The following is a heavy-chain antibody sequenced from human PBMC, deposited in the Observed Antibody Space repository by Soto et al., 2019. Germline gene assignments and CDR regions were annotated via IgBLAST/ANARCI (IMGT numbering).Heavy chain of an antibody. D-gene: IGHD3-22*01. CDR2: FCYTGST. J-gene: IGHJ5*02. CDR1: GGSISGRC. CDR3: AKSHYDSSGYYIIDH. Sequence: SETLSLTCTVSGGSISGRCWSWVRQSPGKGLEWIGYFCYTGSTNYNPSLKSRVTISVDRSKTQCSLKLTSVTAADTAVYYCAKSHYDSSGYYIIDHWGQGPLVTVSS. V-gene: IGHV4-59*01.